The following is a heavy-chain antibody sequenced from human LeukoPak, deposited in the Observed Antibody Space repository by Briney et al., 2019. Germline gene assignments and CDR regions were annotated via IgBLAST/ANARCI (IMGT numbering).Heavy chain of an antibody. D-gene: IGHD3-10*01. J-gene: IGHJ4*02. CDR2: VNSDGRDT. V-gene: IGHV3-74*01. CDR3: ARDLRATMVRGVIMDY. Sequence: GGSLRLSCAASRFTFRSYWMHWVRQAPGKGLVWVSHVNSDGRDTRYAGSVKGRFTISRDNAKNSLYLQMNSLRAEDTAVYYCARDLRATMVRGVIMDYWGQGTLVTVSS. CDR1: RFTFRSYW.